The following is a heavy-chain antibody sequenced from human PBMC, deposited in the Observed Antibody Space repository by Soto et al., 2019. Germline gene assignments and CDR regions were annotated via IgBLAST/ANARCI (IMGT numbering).Heavy chain of an antibody. J-gene: IGHJ4*02. CDR3: ASSSGNNYGVGTNYYFDD. V-gene: IGHV1-69*06. Sequence: QVQLVQSGAEVKKPGSSVKVSCKTSGGTFSTYSIVWVRQAPGEGLEWMGGIIPIFGTANYAQKFQDRVTIAAYKSTNTAFMELSSLKSEDTARYYCASSSGNNYGVGTNYYFDDWGQGTLVTVSS. D-gene: IGHD1-26*01. CDR1: GGTFSTYS. CDR2: IIPIFGTA.